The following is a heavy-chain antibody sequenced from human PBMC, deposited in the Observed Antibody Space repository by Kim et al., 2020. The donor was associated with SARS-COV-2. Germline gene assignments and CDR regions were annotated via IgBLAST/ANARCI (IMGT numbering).Heavy chain of an antibody. J-gene: IGHJ4*02. CDR2: INPNSGDT. D-gene: IGHD2-15*01. Sequence: ASVKVSCKASGYTFTGHYIHWVRQAPGQGPEWMGRINPNSGDTDYAQNFQGRVTMTRDTSITTAYMELSSLRSDDTAVYFCARGPGGNRFGASHSDYWGQGSLLTVSS. CDR1: GYTFTGHY. CDR3: ARGPGGNRFGASHSDY. V-gene: IGHV1-2*06.